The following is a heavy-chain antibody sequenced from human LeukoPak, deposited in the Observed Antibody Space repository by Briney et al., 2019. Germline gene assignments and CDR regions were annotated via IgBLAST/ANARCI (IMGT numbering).Heavy chain of an antibody. D-gene: IGHD3-10*01. J-gene: IGHJ4*02. CDR1: GFAFDEHG. Sequence: GGSLRLSCTASGFAFDEHGMSWVRQAPGKGLEWVGRIKSKGDDETTDYGAPVKGRFTMSRDDSRATLYLQMNSLKAEDTAVYYCTTDLGITMIRGVIVYWGQGALVTVSS. V-gene: IGHV3-15*01. CDR3: TTDLGITMIRGVIVY. CDR2: IKSKGDDETT.